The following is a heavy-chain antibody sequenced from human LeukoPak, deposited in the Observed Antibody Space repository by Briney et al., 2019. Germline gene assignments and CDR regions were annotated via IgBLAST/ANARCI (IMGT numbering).Heavy chain of an antibody. CDR3: ARSSGYCSSTSCYIIWFDP. CDR1: GGSISSYY. V-gene: IGHV4-4*07. Sequence: SETLSLTCTVSGGSISSYYWSWIRQPAGKGLEWIGRIYTSGSTNYNPSLKSRVTISVDTSKNQFSLKLSSVTAADTAVYYCARSSGYCSSTSCYIIWFDPWGQGTLVTVSS. J-gene: IGHJ5*02. D-gene: IGHD2-2*02. CDR2: IYTSGST.